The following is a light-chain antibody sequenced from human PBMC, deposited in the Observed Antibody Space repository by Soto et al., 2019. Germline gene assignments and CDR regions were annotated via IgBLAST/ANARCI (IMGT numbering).Light chain of an antibody. CDR1: NSNIGRYS. CDR2: SDD. V-gene: IGLV1-44*01. CDR3: AAWDDNLNGPL. J-gene: IGLJ3*02. Sequence: QSVLTQPPSLSGTPGQRVTISCSGSNSNIGRYSVNWHQHSPGTAPKILIYSDDERRSGVPDPFSGSKSGTSASLAISRLQSEDEAEYYCAAWDDNLNGPLFGGGTKLTVL.